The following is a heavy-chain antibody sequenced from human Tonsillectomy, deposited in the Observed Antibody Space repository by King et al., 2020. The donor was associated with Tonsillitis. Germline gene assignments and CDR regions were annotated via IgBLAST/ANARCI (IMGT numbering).Heavy chain of an antibody. D-gene: IGHD6-25*01. J-gene: IGHJ4*02. CDR1: GFTFSSYA. CDR2: IRGSGGST. Sequence: VQLVESGGGLVQPGGSLRLSCAASGFTFSSYAMSWVRQAPGKGLEWVSDIRGSGGSTYYADSVKGRFTISRDISKNTLYLQMNSLRVEDTAVYYCAKLKRAAVDPYDYWGQGTLVTVSS. CDR3: AKLKRAAVDPYDY. V-gene: IGHV3-23*04.